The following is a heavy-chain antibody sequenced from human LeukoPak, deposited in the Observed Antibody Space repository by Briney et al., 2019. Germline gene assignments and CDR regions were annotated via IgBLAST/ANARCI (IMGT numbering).Heavy chain of an antibody. J-gene: IGHJ3*02. V-gene: IGHV1-18*01. D-gene: IGHD3-3*01. Sequence: GASVTVSCKASGYTFTSYGISWVRQAPGQGLEWMGWISAYNGNTNYAQKLQGRVTMTTDTSTSTAYMELRSLRSDDTAVYYCARGPWIFGVVSDAFDIWGQGTMVTVSS. CDR3: ARGPWIFGVVSDAFDI. CDR1: GYTFTSYG. CDR2: ISAYNGNT.